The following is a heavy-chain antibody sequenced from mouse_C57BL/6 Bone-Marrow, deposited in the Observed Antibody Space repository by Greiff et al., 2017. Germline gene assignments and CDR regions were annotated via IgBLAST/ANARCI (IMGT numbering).Heavy chain of an antibody. CDR3: AGGGSSSHFDY. J-gene: IGHJ2*01. V-gene: IGHV1-81*01. Sequence: VQLKQSGAELARPGASVKLSCKASGYTFTSYGISWVKQRTGQGLEWIGEIYPRSGNTYYNEKFKGKATLTADKSSSTAYMELRSLTSEDSAVYVWAGGGSSSHFDYWGQGTTLTVSS. CDR1: GYTFTSYG. CDR2: IYPRSGNT. D-gene: IGHD1-1*01.